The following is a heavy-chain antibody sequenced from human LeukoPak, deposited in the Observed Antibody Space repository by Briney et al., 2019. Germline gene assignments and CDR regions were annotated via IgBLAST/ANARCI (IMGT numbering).Heavy chain of an antibody. D-gene: IGHD2-2*02. Sequence: PSETLSLTCTVSGGSISSGDYYWSWIRQPPGKGLEWIGCIYYSGSTYYNPSLKSRVTISVDTSKNQFSLKLSSVTAADTAVYYCARWNIVVVPAAILPFDYWGQGTLVTVSS. V-gene: IGHV4-30-4*08. CDR3: ARWNIVVVPAAILPFDY. J-gene: IGHJ4*02. CDR1: GGSISSGDYY. CDR2: IYYSGST.